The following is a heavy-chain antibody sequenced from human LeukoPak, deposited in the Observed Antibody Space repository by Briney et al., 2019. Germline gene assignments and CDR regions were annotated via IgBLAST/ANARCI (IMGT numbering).Heavy chain of an antibody. CDR2: IIPIFGTA. CDR3: ARAPQGYSSSWLYWYFDL. Sequence: SVKIWCKASGYTFSSYGISWVRQAPGQVLECMGGIIPIFGTATYAQKLQGRGTITADEPTRAAFMELSSLRSEDTAVYYCARAPQGYSSSWLYWYFDLWGRGTLVTVSS. J-gene: IGHJ2*01. D-gene: IGHD6-13*01. V-gene: IGHV1-69*13. CDR1: GYTFSSYG.